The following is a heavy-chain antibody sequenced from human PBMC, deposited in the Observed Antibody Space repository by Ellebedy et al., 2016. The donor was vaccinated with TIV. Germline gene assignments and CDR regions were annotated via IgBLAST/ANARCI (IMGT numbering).Heavy chain of an antibody. D-gene: IGHD1-7*01. Sequence: SETLSLTCTVSGYSISSGYYWGWIRQPPGKGLEWMGSIYHSGSTYYNPSLKSRVPISVDTSKNQFSLKLRSVTAADTAVYYCARDRTGTSFDYWGQGTLVTVSS. V-gene: IGHV4-38-2*02. J-gene: IGHJ4*02. CDR2: IYHSGST. CDR1: GYSISSGYY. CDR3: ARDRTGTSFDY.